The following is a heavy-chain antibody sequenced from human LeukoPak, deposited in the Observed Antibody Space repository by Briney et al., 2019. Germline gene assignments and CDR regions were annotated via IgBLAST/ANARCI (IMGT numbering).Heavy chain of an antibody. V-gene: IGHV3-23*01. D-gene: IGHD5-12*01. J-gene: IGHJ4*02. CDR1: GFTFNTNA. Sequence: GGSLRLSCAASGFTFNTNAMRWVRQAPGKGVEWVSAISGRTGGTYYADSVKGRFTISRDNSKSTLYLQMDSLRAEDTAVYYCAKCGNSGCHLIDYWGQGTLVTVSS. CDR2: ISGRTGGT. CDR3: AKCGNSGCHLIDY.